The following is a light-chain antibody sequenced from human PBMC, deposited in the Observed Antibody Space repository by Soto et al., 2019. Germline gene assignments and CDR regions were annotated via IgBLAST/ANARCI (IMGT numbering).Light chain of an antibody. CDR3: QQYGTSPPYA. Sequence: EIVLTQSPGTLSLSPGERATPSCRASQSIRSSYLAWYQQKPGQAPRLLIYGASSRATGIPDRFSGSGSGTDFTLTIGRLEPEDFAVYYCQQYGTSPPYAFGQGTKLEIK. V-gene: IGKV3-20*01. CDR1: QSIRSSY. CDR2: GAS. J-gene: IGKJ2*01.